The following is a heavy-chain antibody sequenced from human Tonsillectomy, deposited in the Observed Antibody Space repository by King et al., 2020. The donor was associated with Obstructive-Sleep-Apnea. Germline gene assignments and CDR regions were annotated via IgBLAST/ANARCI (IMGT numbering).Heavy chain of an antibody. CDR3: ARFEIAVAGFDY. D-gene: IGHD6-19*01. CDR2: IHHSGTT. J-gene: IGHJ4*02. CDR1: GASIGSGGHY. Sequence: VQLQESGPGLVKPSQTLSLTCTVSGASIGSGGHYWSWIRQHPGKGLECFGDIHHSGTTYYNPSLKSRLAISVDTSKNQFSLKLISVTAADTAVYYCARFEIAVAGFDYWGQGTLVTVSS. V-gene: IGHV4-31*03.